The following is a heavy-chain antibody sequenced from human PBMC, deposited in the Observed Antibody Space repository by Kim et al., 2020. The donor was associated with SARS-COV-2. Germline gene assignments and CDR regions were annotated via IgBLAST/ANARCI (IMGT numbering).Heavy chain of an antibody. D-gene: IGHD2-21*01. CDR2: ISSDSRTT. V-gene: IGHV3-74*03. CDR3: ARVGMITRNGLDV. Sequence: GGSLRLSCVASDFTFRSYWMHWVRQVPGKGLQWVSRISSDSRTTSYTESVKGRFAVSRDNANNMVYLQMNNLRADDTAIYFCARVGMITRNGLDVWGQGTAVTVSS. J-gene: IGHJ6*02. CDR1: DFTFRSYW.